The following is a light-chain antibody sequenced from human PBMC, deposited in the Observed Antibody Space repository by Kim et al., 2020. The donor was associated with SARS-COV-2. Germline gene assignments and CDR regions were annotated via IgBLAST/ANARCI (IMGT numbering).Light chain of an antibody. Sequence: SSELTQDPAVSVALGQTGRITCQGDSLRSYYASWYQQKPGQAPVLVIYDKNNRPSGIPDRFSGSSSGNTTSLTITGAQAEDEADYYCNSRGSSVNHVVFG. CDR3: NSRGSSVNHVV. V-gene: IGLV3-19*01. J-gene: IGLJ3*02. CDR2: DKN. CDR1: SLRSYY.